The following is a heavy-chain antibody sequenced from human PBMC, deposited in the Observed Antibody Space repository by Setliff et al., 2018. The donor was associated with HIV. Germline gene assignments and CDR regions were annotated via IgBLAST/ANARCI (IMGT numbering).Heavy chain of an antibody. V-gene: IGHV4-61*05. CDR2: IYYSGST. Sequence: SETLSLTCTVSGDSISNSDYYWGWIRQPPGKGLEWIGYIYYSGSTNYNPSLKSRVTMSVDTSKNHFSLKLTSLTAADTAVYYCARTKGWLQFFDHWGQGTLVTVSS. J-gene: IGHJ5*02. D-gene: IGHD5-12*01. CDR1: GDSISNSDYY. CDR3: ARTKGWLQFFDH.